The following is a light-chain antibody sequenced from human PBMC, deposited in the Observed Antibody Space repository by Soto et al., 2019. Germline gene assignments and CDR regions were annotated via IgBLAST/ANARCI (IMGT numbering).Light chain of an antibody. CDR2: DVS. CDR3: SSYTTSNTRQIV. CDR1: SSDVGGYNY. Sequence: QSALAQPASVSGSPGPSITISRTGTSSDVGGYNYVSWYQQHPGKAPKFMIYDVSNRPSGVSNRFSGSKSGNTASLTISGLQAEDEADYYCSSYTTSNTRQIVFGTGTKVTVL. V-gene: IGLV2-14*01. J-gene: IGLJ1*01.